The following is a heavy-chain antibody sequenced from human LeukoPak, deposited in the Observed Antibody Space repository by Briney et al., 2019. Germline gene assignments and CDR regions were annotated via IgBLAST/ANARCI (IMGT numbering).Heavy chain of an antibody. CDR2: IYYSGST. Sequence: SETLSLTCAVSGGSISSPNWWSWVRQPPGKGLEWIGSIYYSGSTYYNPSLKSRVTISVDTSKNQFSLKLSSVTAADTAVYYCARHPRRWFGELLSGFDPWGQGTLVTVSS. J-gene: IGHJ5*02. D-gene: IGHD3-10*01. CDR1: GGSISSPNW. V-gene: IGHV4-4*02. CDR3: ARHPRRWFGELLSGFDP.